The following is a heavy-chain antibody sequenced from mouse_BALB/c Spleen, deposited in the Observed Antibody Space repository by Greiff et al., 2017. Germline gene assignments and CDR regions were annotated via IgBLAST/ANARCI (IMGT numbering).Heavy chain of an antibody. Sequence: VQLQQPGAELVKPGASVKLSCTASGYTFTSYWMHWVKLRPGQGFEWIGEINPSTGSTNYNEKFKRKTTLTVDKSTSTDYLQLSSLTSEDAAVYYCTRALRQGLLFDYWGQGTTLTVSS. CDR2: INPSTGST. CDR1: GYTFTSYW. V-gene: IGHV1S81*02. CDR3: TRALRQGLLFDY. D-gene: IGHD2-12*01. J-gene: IGHJ2*01.